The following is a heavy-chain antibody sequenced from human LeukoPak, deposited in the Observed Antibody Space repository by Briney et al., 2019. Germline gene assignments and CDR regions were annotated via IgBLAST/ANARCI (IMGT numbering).Heavy chain of an antibody. V-gene: IGHV1-24*01. Sequence: ASVKVSCKVSGYTLTELSMHWVRQAPGKGLEWMGGFDPEDGETIYAQKFQGRVTMTEDTSTDTAYMELSSLRSEDTAVYYCATDSGIAAPSGYWGQGTLVTVSS. CDR2: FDPEDGET. CDR1: GYTLTELS. J-gene: IGHJ4*02. D-gene: IGHD6-13*01. CDR3: ATDSGIAAPSGY.